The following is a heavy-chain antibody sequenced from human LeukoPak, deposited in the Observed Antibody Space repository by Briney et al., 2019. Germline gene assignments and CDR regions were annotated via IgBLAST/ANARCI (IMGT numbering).Heavy chain of an antibody. J-gene: IGHJ4*02. CDR3: ARGSSSGWYYFDY. V-gene: IGHV1-18*01. CDR2: ISAYNGNT. D-gene: IGHD6-19*01. CDR1: GYTFTSYG. Sequence: GASVKVSCKASGYTFTSYGISWVRQAPGQGLEWMGWISAYNGNTNYAQKLQGRVAMTRDTSISTAYMELSRLRSDDTAVYYCARGSSSGWYYFDYWGQGTLVTVSS.